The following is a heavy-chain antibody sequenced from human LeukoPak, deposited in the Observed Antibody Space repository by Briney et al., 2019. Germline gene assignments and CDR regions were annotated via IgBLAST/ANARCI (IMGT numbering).Heavy chain of an antibody. Sequence: SVKVSCKASGGTFSSYAISWVRQAPGQGLEWMGGIIPIFGTANYAQKFQGRVTITVDESTSPAYMELSSLRSEDTAVYYCASLDFWSGYYASPYYYYYMDVWGKGTTVTVSS. D-gene: IGHD3-3*01. V-gene: IGHV1-69*01. CDR3: ASLDFWSGYYASPYYYYYMDV. J-gene: IGHJ6*03. CDR1: GGTFSSYA. CDR2: IIPIFGTA.